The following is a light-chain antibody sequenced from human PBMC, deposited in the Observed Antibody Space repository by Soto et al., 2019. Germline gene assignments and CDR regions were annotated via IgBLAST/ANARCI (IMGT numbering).Light chain of an antibody. Sequence: EIVLTQSPGTLSLSPGERATLSCRASQSVRNNYLAWYQQRPGQAPRLLIYAASSRATGIPDRFSGSGSGTDFTLTISRLEPEDFAVYYCQQRSNWRITFGQGTRLEIK. CDR3: QQRSNWRIT. CDR1: QSVRNNY. J-gene: IGKJ5*01. CDR2: AAS. V-gene: IGKV3D-20*02.